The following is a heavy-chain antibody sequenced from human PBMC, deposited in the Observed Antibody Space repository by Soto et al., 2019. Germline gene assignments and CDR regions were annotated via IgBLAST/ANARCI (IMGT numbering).Heavy chain of an antibody. J-gene: IGHJ5*02. CDR1: GYTFTSYG. D-gene: IGHD6-19*01. CDR2: ISAYNGNT. CDR3: ASSGSRGWYPHNWFDP. Sequence: ASVKVSCKASGYTFTSYGISWVRQAPGQGLEWMGWISAYNGNTNYAQKLQGRVTINPDTSKNQFSLQLNSVTPEDTAVYYCASSGSRGWYPHNWFDPWGQGTLVTVSS. V-gene: IGHV1-18*01.